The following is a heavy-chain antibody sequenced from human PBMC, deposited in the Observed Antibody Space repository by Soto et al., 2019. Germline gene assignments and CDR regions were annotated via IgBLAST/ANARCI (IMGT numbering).Heavy chain of an antibody. J-gene: IGHJ4*02. V-gene: IGHV5-10-1*01. D-gene: IGHD5-12*01. CDR3: ARLERYTGYELHFDY. Sequence: LGESLKISCKGSGYSFTGFWISWVRQMPGKGLEWMGRIDPSDSYTSYSPSFQGHVTISADRSISTAYLQWSSLKASDTAMYYCARLERYTGYELHFDYWGQGTQVTVSS. CDR1: GYSFTGFW. CDR2: IDPSDSYT.